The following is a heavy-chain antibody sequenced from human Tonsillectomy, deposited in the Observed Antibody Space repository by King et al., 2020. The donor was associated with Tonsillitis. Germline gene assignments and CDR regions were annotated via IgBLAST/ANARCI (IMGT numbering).Heavy chain of an antibody. D-gene: IGHD2-2*01. Sequence: QLQESGPGLVKPSETLSLTCNVSGGSITSDYWSWIRQPAGKGLEWIGRISSSWTNHYNPSLKSRVTMSVDTPKNQFSLKLSSVTVADTAVYYCARLLWPAAFGAFVIRGRGTMVTVSA. V-gene: IGHV4-4*07. CDR3: ARLLWPAAFGAFVI. CDR2: ISSSWTN. J-gene: IGHJ3*02. CDR1: GGSITSDY.